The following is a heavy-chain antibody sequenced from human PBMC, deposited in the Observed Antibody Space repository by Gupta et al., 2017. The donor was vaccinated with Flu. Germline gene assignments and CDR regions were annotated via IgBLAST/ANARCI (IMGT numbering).Heavy chain of an antibody. CDR2: IIPIFGTA. V-gene: IGHV1-69*01. CDR1: AGPFSSYA. Sequence: QVQLVQSGAEVKKPGSSVKVSCKASAGPFSSYAISWVRQAPGQGLEWMGGIIPIFGTANYAQKFQGRVTITADESTSTAYMELSSLRSEDTAVYYCARDLLGELSFRYAFDIWGQGTMVTVSS. CDR3: ARDLLGELSFRYAFDI. J-gene: IGHJ3*02. D-gene: IGHD3-16*02.